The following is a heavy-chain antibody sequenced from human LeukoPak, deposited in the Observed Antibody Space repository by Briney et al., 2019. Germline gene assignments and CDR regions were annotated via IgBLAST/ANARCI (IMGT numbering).Heavy chain of an antibody. V-gene: IGHV3-53*01. D-gene: IGHD6-19*01. J-gene: IGHJ3*02. CDR3: ARDSGSGWYSGGAFDI. CDR1: GFTVSSNC. CDR2: IYSGGST. Sequence: GGSLRLSCAASGFTVSSNCMSWVRQAPGKGLEWVSVIYSGGSTYYADSVKGRFTISRDNSKNTLYLQMNSLRAEDTAVYYCARDSGSGWYSGGAFDIWGQGTMVTVSS.